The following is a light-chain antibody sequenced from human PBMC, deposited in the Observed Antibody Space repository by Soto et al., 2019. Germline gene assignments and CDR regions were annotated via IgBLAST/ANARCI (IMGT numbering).Light chain of an antibody. J-gene: IGKJ1*01. CDR3: MQGTHWPWT. CDR1: QSLIHSDGNTY. V-gene: IGKV2-30*02. Sequence: DVVMTQSPLSLPVTLGQPASISCRSSQSLIHSDGNTYLSWFQQRPGQSPRRLIYEVSDRDSGVPDIFTGSGSGTDFTLKISRLEAEDVGVYYCMQGTHWPWTFGQGTEVEIK. CDR2: EVS.